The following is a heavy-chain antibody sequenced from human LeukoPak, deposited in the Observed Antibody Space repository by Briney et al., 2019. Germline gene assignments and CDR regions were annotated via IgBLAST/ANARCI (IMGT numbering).Heavy chain of an antibody. CDR3: ARNKLVGATHTYDAFDI. D-gene: IGHD1-26*01. V-gene: IGHV1-2*02. CDR2: INPNSGGT. CDR1: GYTFTGYC. J-gene: IGHJ3*02. Sequence: GASVKVSCKASGYTFTGYCMHWVRQAPGQGLEWMGWINPNSGGTNYAQKFQGRVTMTRDTSISTAYMELSRLRSDDTAVYYCARNKLVGATHTYDAFDIWGQGTMVTVSS.